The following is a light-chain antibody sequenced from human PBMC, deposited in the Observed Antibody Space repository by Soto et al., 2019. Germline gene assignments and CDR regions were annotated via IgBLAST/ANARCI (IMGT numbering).Light chain of an antibody. Sequence: QSALTQPASVSGSPGQSITISCTGTSSDVGGYNYVSWYQQHPGKAPKLMIYDVSNRPSGVSNRFSGSKSGNTASLTLSGLQADDDADYYCSSYTSSSTLYVFGTGTKLTVL. V-gene: IGLV2-14*01. J-gene: IGLJ1*01. CDR2: DVS. CDR3: SSYTSSSTLYV. CDR1: SSDVGGYNY.